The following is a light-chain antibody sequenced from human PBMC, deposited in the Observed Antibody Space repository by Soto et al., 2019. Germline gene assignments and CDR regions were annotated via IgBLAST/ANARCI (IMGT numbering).Light chain of an antibody. V-gene: IGLV2-14*01. J-gene: IGLJ2*01. CDR1: SSDVGGYNY. Sequence: QSALTQPASVSGSPGQSITISCTGTSSDVGGYNYVSWYQQHPGKAPKLMIYDVSNRPSGVSNRFSGSKSGNTTSLTISGLQHEDESDYNCRSSTSNSTLLVFGGGTKVTV. CDR2: DVS. CDR3: RSSTSNSTLLV.